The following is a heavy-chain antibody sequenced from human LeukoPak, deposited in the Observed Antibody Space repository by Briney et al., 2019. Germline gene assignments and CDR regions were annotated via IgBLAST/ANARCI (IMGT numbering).Heavy chain of an antibody. J-gene: IGHJ4*02. Sequence: GGSLRLSCAASGFSFSNHGMHWVRQAPGKGLEWVAVLWTDGSTRFYVDSVKGRFTISRDNSKNTLYLQMNSLRAEDTAVYYCAKDLRRGYYDSRTWDYWGQGTLVTVSS. CDR3: AKDLRRGYYDSRTWDY. V-gene: IGHV3-33*06. CDR1: GFSFSNHG. D-gene: IGHD3-22*01. CDR2: LWTDGSTR.